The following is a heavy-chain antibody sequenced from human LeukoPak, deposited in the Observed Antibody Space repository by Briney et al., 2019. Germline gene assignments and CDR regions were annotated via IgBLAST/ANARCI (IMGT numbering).Heavy chain of an antibody. CDR1: GFTFSNAW. Sequence: GGSLRLYCAASGFTFSNAWMSWVRQAPGKGLEWVGRIKSKTDGGTTDYAAPVKGRFTISRDDSKNTLYLQMNSLKTEDTAVYYCTTDYYDSSGYYYFDYWGQGTLVTVSS. D-gene: IGHD3-22*01. CDR3: TTDYYDSSGYYYFDY. V-gene: IGHV3-15*01. CDR2: IKSKTDGGTT. J-gene: IGHJ4*02.